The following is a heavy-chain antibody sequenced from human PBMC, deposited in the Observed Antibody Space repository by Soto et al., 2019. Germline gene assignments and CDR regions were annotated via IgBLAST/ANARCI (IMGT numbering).Heavy chain of an antibody. J-gene: IGHJ3*02. Sequence: QVQLVQSGAEVKKPGASVKVSCKASGYTFTSYAMHWVRQAPGQRLEWMGWINAGNGNTKYSQKFQGRVTITSDTSASTAYMELSSLRSEDTAVYYCARKSTIAAACTGAFDIWGQGTMVTVSS. CDR3: ARKSTIAAACTGAFDI. V-gene: IGHV1-3*01. CDR1: GYTFTSYA. CDR2: INAGNGNT. D-gene: IGHD6-13*01.